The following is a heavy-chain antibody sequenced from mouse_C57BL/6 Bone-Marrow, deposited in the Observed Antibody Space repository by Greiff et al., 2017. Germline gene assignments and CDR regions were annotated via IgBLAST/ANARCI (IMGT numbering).Heavy chain of an antibody. CDR3: ARLGTGDY. D-gene: IGHD3-3*01. CDR2: ISSGSSTI. V-gene: IGHV5-17*01. J-gene: IGHJ2*01. CDR1: GFTFSDYG. Sequence: EVKVVESGGGLVKPGRSLKLSCAASGFTFSDYGMHWVRQAPEKGLEWVAYISSGSSTIYYADTVKGRFTISRDNAKNTLFLQMTSLRSEDTAMYYCARLGTGDYWGQGTTLTVSS.